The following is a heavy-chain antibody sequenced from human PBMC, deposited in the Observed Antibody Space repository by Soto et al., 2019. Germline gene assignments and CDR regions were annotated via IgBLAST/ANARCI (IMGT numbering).Heavy chain of an antibody. CDR1: ADSFSSYG. V-gene: IGHV1-69*01. Sequence: QVQLVQSGAEVKEPGSAVKVSCKAPADSFSSYGISWVRQAPGQGLEWMGGIIPIFGTTNYAEKFQGRVTITADESTNTAYIELSSLRSEDTALYYCARVFPDGWVEPGVVRGYLDTWGRGTLFTVSS. D-gene: IGHD3-3*01. CDR3: ARVFPDGWVEPGVVRGYLDT. J-gene: IGHJ4*02. CDR2: IIPIFGTT.